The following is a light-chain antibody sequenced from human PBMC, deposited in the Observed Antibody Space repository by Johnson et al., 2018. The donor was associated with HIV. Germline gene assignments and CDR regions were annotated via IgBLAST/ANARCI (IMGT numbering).Light chain of an antibody. V-gene: IGLV1-51*01. CDR2: DNN. J-gene: IGLJ1*01. CDR3: GTWDTSLSALLYV. CDR1: SSNIGKNY. Sequence: HSVLTQPPSVSAAPGQKVTISCSGSSSNIGKNYVSWYQQLPGTAPKLLIYDNNKRPSGIPDRFSASKSGTSATLGITGLQTGDEADYYCGTWDTSLSALLYVFGTGTKVTVL.